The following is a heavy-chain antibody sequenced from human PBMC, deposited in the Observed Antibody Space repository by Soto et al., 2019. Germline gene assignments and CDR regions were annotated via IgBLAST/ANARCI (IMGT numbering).Heavy chain of an antibody. CDR2: IYHSGST. Sequence: SETLSLTCAVSGGSISSGGYSWSWIRQPPGKGLEWIGYIYHSGSTYYNPSLKSRVTISVDRSKDQFSLKLSSVTAADTAVYYCASLWFGGSQHYYFDYWGQGTLVTVSS. CDR3: ASLWFGGSQHYYFDY. D-gene: IGHD3-16*01. J-gene: IGHJ4*02. CDR1: GGSISSGGYS. V-gene: IGHV4-30-2*01.